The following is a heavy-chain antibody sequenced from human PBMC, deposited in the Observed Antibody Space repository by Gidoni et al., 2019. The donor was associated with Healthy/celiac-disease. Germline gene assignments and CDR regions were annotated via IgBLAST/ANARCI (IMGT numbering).Heavy chain of an antibody. CDR2: IWYDGSNK. J-gene: IGHJ6*02. CDR3: AREGSGSYYQDYYYGMDV. Sequence: VQLVESGGGVVQPGRCLRLSCAASGFTFSSYGMHWVRQAPGKGLEWVAVIWYDGSNKYYADSVKGRFTISRDNSKNTLYLQMNSLRAEDTAVYYCAREGSGSYYQDYYYGMDVWGQGTTVTVSS. D-gene: IGHD1-26*01. V-gene: IGHV3-33*01. CDR1: GFTFSSYG.